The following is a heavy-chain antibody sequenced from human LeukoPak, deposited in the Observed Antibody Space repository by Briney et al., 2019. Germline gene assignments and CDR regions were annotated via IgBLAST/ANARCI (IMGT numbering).Heavy chain of an antibody. CDR2: ISGTGKTS. CDR3: ARQKFGDYNYMDV. V-gene: IGHV3-11*04. D-gene: IGHD3-10*01. Sequence: GSLRISCAASGFNFRDYYMSWLRQAPGKGLEWISHISGTGKTSKYAESMEGRFTISRDNSNHLLYLQMTSLRAEDTAVYFCARQKFGDYNYMDVWGKGTTVTVSS. CDR1: GFNFRDYY. J-gene: IGHJ6*03.